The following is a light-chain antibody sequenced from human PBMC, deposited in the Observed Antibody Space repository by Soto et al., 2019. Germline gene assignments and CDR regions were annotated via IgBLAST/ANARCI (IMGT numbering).Light chain of an antibody. CDR3: QQYGSSPLLT. J-gene: IGKJ4*01. CDR1: QSVSSSY. CDR2: GAS. V-gene: IGKV3-20*01. Sequence: IVLTQSPGTLSLSPGERVTLSCRASQSVSSSYLAWYQQKPGQAPRLLIYGASSRATGIPDRFSGSGSGTDFTLTISRLEPEDFAVYYCQQYGSSPLLTFGGGTKVDIK.